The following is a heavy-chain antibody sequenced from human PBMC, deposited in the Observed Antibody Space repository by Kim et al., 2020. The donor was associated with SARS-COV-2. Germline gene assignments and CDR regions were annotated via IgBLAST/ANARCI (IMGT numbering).Heavy chain of an antibody. CDR2: IKQDGSEK. CDR1: GFTFSSYW. J-gene: IGHJ6*02. CDR3: ARDIASYSSGWIYYYYGMDV. Sequence: GGSLRLSCAASGFTFSSYWMSWVRQAPGKGLEWVANIKQDGSEKYYVDSVKGRFTISRDNSKNTLYLQMNRLRAEDTAVYYCARDIASYSSGWIYYYYGMDVWGQGTTVTVSS. D-gene: IGHD6-19*01. V-gene: IGHV3-7*01.